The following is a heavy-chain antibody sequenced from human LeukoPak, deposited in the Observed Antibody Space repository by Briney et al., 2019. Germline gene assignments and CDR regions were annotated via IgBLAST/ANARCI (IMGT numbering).Heavy chain of an antibody. CDR3: ARLAAAGTVY. J-gene: IGHJ4*02. CDR2: IYYSGST. D-gene: IGHD6-13*01. Sequence: SEALSLTCSVSGGSISSSSYYWGWIRQPPGKGLEWIGSIYYSGSTYYNPSLKSRVTISVDTSKNQFSLKLSSVTAADTAVYSCARLAAAGTVYWGQGTLVTVSS. V-gene: IGHV4-39*01. CDR1: GGSISSSSYY.